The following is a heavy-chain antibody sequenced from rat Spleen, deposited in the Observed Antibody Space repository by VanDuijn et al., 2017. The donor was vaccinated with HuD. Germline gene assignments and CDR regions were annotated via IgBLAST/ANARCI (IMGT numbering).Heavy chain of an antibody. D-gene: IGHD1-6*01. CDR1: GFTYSNYV. CDR3: ARHQAYYDVMDA. Sequence: EVQLVESGGGLVQPGRSLKLSCAASGFTYSNYVMAWVRQAPTKGLEWVASISTGGGNTYYRDSVKGRFTISRDNAKSTLFLQVDSLRSEDTATYYCARHQAYYDVMDAWGQGASVTVSS. V-gene: IGHV5-25*01. J-gene: IGHJ4*01. CDR2: ISTGGGNT.